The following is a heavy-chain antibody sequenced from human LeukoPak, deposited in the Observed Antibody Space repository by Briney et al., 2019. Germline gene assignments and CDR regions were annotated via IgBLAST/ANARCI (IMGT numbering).Heavy chain of an antibody. V-gene: IGHV3-66*04. CDR3: ARLHYDVLTGPFDY. CDR2: IYSGGAT. J-gene: IGHJ4*02. D-gene: IGHD3-9*01. Sequence: GGSLRLSCAASGITVNTNYMSWVRQAPGKGLEWVSIIYSGGATFYADSVKGRFTISRENSKNTLWLQMNSLRAEDTAVYYCARLHYDVLTGPFDYWGQGTLVTVSS. CDR1: GITVNTNY.